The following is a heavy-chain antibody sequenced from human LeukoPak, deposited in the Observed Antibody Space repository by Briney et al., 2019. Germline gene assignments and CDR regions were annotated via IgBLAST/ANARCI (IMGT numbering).Heavy chain of an antibody. CDR2: ISGSGGST. D-gene: IGHD3-9*01. J-gene: IGHJ4*02. CDR1: GFTFTNYA. Sequence: HPGGSLRLSCAASGFTFTNYAMSWVRQAPGKGLEWVSAISGSGGSTYYADSVKGRFTISRDNSKKTMYLQMKSLRVEDTAVYYCARDHYDILTGYVPIDNWGQGILVTVSS. V-gene: IGHV3-23*01. CDR3: ARDHYDILTGYVPIDN.